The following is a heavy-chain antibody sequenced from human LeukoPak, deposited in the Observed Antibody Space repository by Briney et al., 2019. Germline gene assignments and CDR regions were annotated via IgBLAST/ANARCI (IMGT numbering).Heavy chain of an antibody. J-gene: IGHJ6*02. D-gene: IGHD2-2*01. Sequence: SETLSLTCTVSGGSISSSSYYWGWIRQPPGKGLEWIGSIYYSGSTYYNPSLKSRVTISVDTSKNQFSPKLSSVTAADTAVYYCARRCSSTSCFYYYGMDVWGQGTTVTVSS. CDR1: GGSISSSSYY. V-gene: IGHV4-39*01. CDR2: IYYSGST. CDR3: ARRCSSTSCFYYYGMDV.